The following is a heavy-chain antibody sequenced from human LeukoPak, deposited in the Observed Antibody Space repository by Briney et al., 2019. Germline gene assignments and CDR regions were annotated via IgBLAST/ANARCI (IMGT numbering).Heavy chain of an antibody. Sequence: SETLSLTCAVSGGSISSGGYSWSWIRQPPGKGLEWIGYIYHSGSTYYNPSLRSRVTISVDRSKNQFSLKLSSVTAADTAVYYCARGEREFDAFDIWGQGTMVTVSS. CDR1: GGSISSGGYS. J-gene: IGHJ3*02. CDR2: IYHSGST. D-gene: IGHD3-10*01. V-gene: IGHV4-30-2*01. CDR3: ARGEREFDAFDI.